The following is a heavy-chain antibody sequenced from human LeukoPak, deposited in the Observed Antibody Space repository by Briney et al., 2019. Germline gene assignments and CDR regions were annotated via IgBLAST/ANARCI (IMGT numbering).Heavy chain of an antibody. CDR2: ISHRGRT. D-gene: IGHD3-3*01. CDR1: GGSVSGYY. Sequence: SETLSLTCAVYGGSVSGYYWSWIRQPPEKGLEWIGEISHRGRTHYTPSLQSRVTMSVDTSKNQFALNLNSVTAADTAVYYCARVLLRFLEPFDYWGQGILVTVSS. CDR3: ARVLLRFLEPFDY. V-gene: IGHV4-34*01. J-gene: IGHJ4*02.